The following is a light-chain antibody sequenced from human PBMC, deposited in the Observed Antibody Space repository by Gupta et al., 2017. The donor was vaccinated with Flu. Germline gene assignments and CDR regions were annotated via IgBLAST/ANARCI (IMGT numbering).Light chain of an antibody. CDR1: QSVLSSSNNKNY. CDR2: WAS. CDR3: QQYDSSPWT. J-gene: IGKJ1*01. Sequence: DIVMTQSPDSLAVSLGERATINCRSSQSVLSSSNNKNYVAWYQQKPGHPPNLLVYWASTRQSGVPDRFGGSGSGTDFTLTISSLQAEDVAVYYCQQYDSSPWTFGQGTKVEI. V-gene: IGKV4-1*01.